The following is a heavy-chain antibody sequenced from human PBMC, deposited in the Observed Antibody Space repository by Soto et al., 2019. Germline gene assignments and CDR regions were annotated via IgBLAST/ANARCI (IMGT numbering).Heavy chain of an antibody. V-gene: IGHV1-69*12. CDR3: ARDGGVYDYSPFDY. CDR1: GGTFSSYA. Sequence: QVQLVQSGAEVKKPGSSVKVSCKASGGTFSSYAISWVRQAPGQGLEWMGGIIPIFGTADYAQKFQGRVTISADESTGTAYMELSSLRSEDTAVYYCARDGGVYDYSPFDYWGQGTLVTVSS. J-gene: IGHJ4*02. CDR2: IIPIFGTA. D-gene: IGHD4-4*01.